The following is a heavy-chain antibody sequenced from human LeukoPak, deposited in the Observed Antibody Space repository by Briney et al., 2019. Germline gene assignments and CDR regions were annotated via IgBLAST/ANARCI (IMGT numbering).Heavy chain of an antibody. Sequence: SVKVSCKASEVTFSSYAISWVRQAPGQGLEWMGGIIPMFGTTNYAQKFQGRVTITADESTSTAYVELSSLRSEDTAIYYYARDTVASLDYWGQGTLVTVSS. D-gene: IGHD6-19*01. CDR1: EVTFSSYA. CDR3: ARDTVASLDY. J-gene: IGHJ4*02. V-gene: IGHV1-69*01. CDR2: IIPMFGTT.